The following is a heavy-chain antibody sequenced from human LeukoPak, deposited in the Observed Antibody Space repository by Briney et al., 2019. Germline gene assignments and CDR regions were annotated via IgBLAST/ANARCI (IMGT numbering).Heavy chain of an antibody. CDR1: GFTFSSYS. V-gene: IGHV3-48*01. J-gene: IGHJ4*02. Sequence: GGSLRLSCAASGFTFSSYSMNWVCQAPGKGLEWVSYISSSGSTIYYADSVKGRFTISRDNAKNSLYLQMNSLRAEDTAVYYCARTLYGSGSYYRNWGQGTLVTVSS. CDR3: ARTLYGSGSYYRN. CDR2: ISSSGSTI. D-gene: IGHD3-10*01.